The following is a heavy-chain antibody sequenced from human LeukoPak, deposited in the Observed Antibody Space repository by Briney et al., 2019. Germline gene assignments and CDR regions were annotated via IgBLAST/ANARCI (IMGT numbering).Heavy chain of an antibody. Sequence: ASVKVSCKXSGYTFTSYGISWVRQAPGQGLEWMGWISAYNGNTNYSQKLQGRVTMTTDTSTSTAYMELRSLRSDDTAVYYCAREDVDTYSHGSGSYFAFDYWGQGTLVTVSS. D-gene: IGHD3-10*01. V-gene: IGHV1-18*01. CDR3: AREDVDTYSHGSGSYFAFDY. CDR2: ISAYNGNT. CDR1: GYTFTSYG. J-gene: IGHJ4*02.